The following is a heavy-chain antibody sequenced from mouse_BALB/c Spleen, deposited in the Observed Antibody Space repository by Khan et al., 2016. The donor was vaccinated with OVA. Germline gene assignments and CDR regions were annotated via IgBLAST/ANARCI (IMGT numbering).Heavy chain of an antibody. J-gene: IGHJ1*01. CDR2: ISSGATYT. D-gene: IGHD2-1*01. V-gene: IGHV5-6-4*01. Sequence: EVELVESGGGLVKPGGSLKLSCAASGFTFSSYTLSWVRQTPEKRLEWVATISSGATYTYYPDSVKGRFTISRDNAKNTLYLQMSSLKSEDTAMYYCTRTGNYAHWDFDVWGAGTTVTVSS. CDR3: TRTGNYAHWDFDV. CDR1: GFTFSSYT.